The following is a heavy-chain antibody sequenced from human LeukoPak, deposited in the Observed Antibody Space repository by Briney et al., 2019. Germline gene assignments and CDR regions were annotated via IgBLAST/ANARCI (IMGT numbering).Heavy chain of an antibody. D-gene: IGHD3-22*01. V-gene: IGHV4-39*07. J-gene: IGHJ4*02. CDR2: IYYSGST. CDR1: GGSISSSSYY. Sequence: SETLSLTCTVSGGSISSSSYYWGWIRQPPGKGLEWIGSIYYSGSTYYNPSLKSRVTISVDTSKNQFSLKLSPVTAADTAVYYCARWPLYYYDSSGYYDYWGQGTLVTVSS. CDR3: ARWPLYYYDSSGYYDY.